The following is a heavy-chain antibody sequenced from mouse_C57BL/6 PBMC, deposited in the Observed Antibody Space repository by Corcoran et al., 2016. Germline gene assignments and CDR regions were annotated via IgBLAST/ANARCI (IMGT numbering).Heavy chain of an antibody. CDR3: ARGSSGYLDY. Sequence: QIQLVQSGPELKKPGETVKISCKASGYTFTTYGMSWVKQAPGKGLKWMGWINTYSGVPTYADDFKGRFAFSLETSASTAYLQINNLKNEDTATYFCARGSSGYLDYWGQGTTLTVSS. CDR2: INTYSGVP. CDR1: GYTFTTYG. V-gene: IGHV9-3*01. J-gene: IGHJ2*01. D-gene: IGHD3-2*02.